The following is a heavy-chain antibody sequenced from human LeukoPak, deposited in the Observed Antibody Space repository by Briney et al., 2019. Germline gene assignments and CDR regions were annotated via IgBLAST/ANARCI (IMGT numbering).Heavy chain of an antibody. Sequence: GGSLRLSCAASGFTFSSYEMNWVRQAPGKGLEWVSYISSSGSTIYYADSVKGRFTISRDNAKNSLYLQMNSLRAEDTAVYYCARARTSYYYDGSGYWRDAFDIWGQGTMVTVSS. CDR1: GFTFSSYE. CDR3: ARARTSYYYDGSGYWRDAFDI. D-gene: IGHD3-22*01. J-gene: IGHJ3*02. CDR2: ISSSGSTI. V-gene: IGHV3-48*03.